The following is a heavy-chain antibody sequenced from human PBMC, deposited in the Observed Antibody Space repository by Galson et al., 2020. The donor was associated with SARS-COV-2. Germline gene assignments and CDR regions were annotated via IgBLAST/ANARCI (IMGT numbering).Heavy chain of an antibody. V-gene: IGHV4-59*11. D-gene: IGHD6-19*01. CDR3: ARARGSGWSYYLDF. CDR1: SGTNSTQY. Sequence: SETLSLTCTVSSGTNSTQYWRWLRQPPGGGLAWIGFIHYSGNTTYSPSLKSRVTMSLDTSKNQLSLKLSSVTAADTAVYYCARARGSGWSYYLDFWGQGTLVTVSS. CDR2: IHYSGNT. J-gene: IGHJ4*02.